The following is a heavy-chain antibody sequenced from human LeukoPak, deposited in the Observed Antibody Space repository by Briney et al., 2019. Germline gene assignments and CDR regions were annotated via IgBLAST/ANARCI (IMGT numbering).Heavy chain of an antibody. J-gene: IGHJ4*02. D-gene: IGHD6-6*01. CDR3: TSGSSSVGY. CDR2: IRYTGET. V-gene: IGHV3-48*01. Sequence: QPGGSLRLSCAASGFIFSQYSMNWVRQAPGKGLEWVSHIRYTGETFYADSVKGRFTISKDNARNSLYLQMNDLRGEDTAIYYCTSGSSSVGYWGQGTLVTVSS. CDR1: GFIFSQYS.